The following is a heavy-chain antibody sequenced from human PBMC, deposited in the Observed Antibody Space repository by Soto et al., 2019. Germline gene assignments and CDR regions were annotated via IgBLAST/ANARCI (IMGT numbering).Heavy chain of an antibody. CDR2: IYYSGST. Sequence: QLQLQESGPGLVKPSETLSLTCTVSGGSISSSSYYWGWIRQPPGKGLEWIGSIYYSGSTYYNPSLQSRVTISVDTSKNQFSLKLSAVTAADTAVYYCARPRGMATVDFDYWGQGTLVTVSS. D-gene: IGHD4-4*01. CDR3: ARPRGMATVDFDY. V-gene: IGHV4-39*01. CDR1: GGSISSSSYY. J-gene: IGHJ4*02.